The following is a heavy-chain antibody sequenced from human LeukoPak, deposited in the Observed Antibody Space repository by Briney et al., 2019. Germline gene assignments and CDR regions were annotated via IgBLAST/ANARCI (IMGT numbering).Heavy chain of an antibody. J-gene: IGHJ4*02. V-gene: IGHV3-23*01. D-gene: IGHD2-15*01. CDR3: AKGGGSSCYSPSDY. CDR2: ISGSGTDT. CDR1: GFTFSSYA. Sequence: RSGGSLRLSCGGSGFTFSSYAMSWIRQAPGKGLEWVSAISGSGTDTFYANSVKGRFTISRDNPKNTLYLQMNSLRAEDTAVYYCAKGGGSSCYSPSDYWGQGTLVPVSS.